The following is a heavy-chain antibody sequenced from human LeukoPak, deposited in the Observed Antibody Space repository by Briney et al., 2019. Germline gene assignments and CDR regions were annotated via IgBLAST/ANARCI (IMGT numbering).Heavy chain of an antibody. D-gene: IGHD3-10*01. CDR3: ATRGPSLGVQGVISDY. Sequence: PGGSLRLSCAASGFTFSSYAMSWVRQAPGKGLEWVSAISASGGSTFYADSLKGLFTISKDNSKNTLYLQINSLRAEDTAVYYCATRGPSLGVQGVISDYWGQGTLVTVSS. J-gene: IGHJ4*02. CDR2: ISASGGST. V-gene: IGHV3-23*01. CDR1: GFTFSSYA.